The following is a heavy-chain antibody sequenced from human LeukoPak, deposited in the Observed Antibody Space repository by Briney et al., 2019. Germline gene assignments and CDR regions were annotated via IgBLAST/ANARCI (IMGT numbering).Heavy chain of an antibody. V-gene: IGHV1-2*02. CDR3: ARSEAYDILTGYQSIWFDP. CDR2: INPNSGGT. CDR1: GYTFTGYY. J-gene: IGHJ5*02. Sequence: ASVKVSCKASGYTFTGYYMHWVRQAPGQGLEWMGLINPNSGGTNYAQKFQGRVTMTRDTSISTAYMEPSRLRSDDTAVYYCARSEAYDILTGYQSIWFDPWGQGTLVTVSS. D-gene: IGHD3-9*01.